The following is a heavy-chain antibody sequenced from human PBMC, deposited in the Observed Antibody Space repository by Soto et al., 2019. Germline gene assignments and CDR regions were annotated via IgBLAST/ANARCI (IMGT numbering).Heavy chain of an antibody. CDR1: GGSISSYY. J-gene: IGHJ4*02. D-gene: IGHD1-7*01. CDR2: IYYSGST. CDR3: ASQPSAITGTTVYYFDD. Sequence: SETLSLTCTVSGGSISSYYWSWIRQPPGKGLEWIGYIYYSGSTNYNPSLKSRVTISVDTSKNQFSLKLSSVTAADTAVYYCASQPSAITGTTVYYFDDWGQGTLVTVSS. V-gene: IGHV4-59*08.